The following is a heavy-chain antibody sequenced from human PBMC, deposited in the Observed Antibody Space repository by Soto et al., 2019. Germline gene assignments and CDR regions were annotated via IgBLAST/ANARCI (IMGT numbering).Heavy chain of an antibody. CDR1: GFMFSTYA. CDR2: ISYDGSDI. J-gene: IGHJ5*02. Sequence: QVQLVESGGGVVQPGRSLRLSCAASGFMFSTYAMHWVRQAPGKGLEWVAVISYDGSDIYYGDSGKGRFTISRDNSRNTLYLEMNSLQTEDTAVFYCARDQGRTVIRGDWFDPWGQGTLVTVSS. V-gene: IGHV3-30-3*01. CDR3: ARDQGRTVIRGDWFDP. D-gene: IGHD6-19*01.